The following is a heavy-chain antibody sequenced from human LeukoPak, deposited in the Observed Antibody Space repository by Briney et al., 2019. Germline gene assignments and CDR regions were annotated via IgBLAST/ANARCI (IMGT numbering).Heavy chain of an antibody. CDR3: ARVFFGYYGVDY. J-gene: IGHJ4*02. CDR1: GFTFSIYS. V-gene: IGHV3-21*01. CDR2: ISSGSSYI. Sequence: GGSLRLSCAASGFTFSIYSMNWVRQAPGKGPEWVSSISSGSSYIYYADSVKGRFTISRDNAKNSLYLQMNSLRAEDTAVYYCARVFFGYYGVDYWGQGTLVTVSS. D-gene: IGHD3-10*01.